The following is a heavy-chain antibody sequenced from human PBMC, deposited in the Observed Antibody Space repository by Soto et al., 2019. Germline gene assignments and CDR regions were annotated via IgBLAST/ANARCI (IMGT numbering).Heavy chain of an antibody. J-gene: IGHJ5*02. Sequence: QLQLQESGSGLVKPSQTLSLTCAVSGGSISSGYSWSWIRQPPGKGLEWIGYIYHSGITYYNPSLKSRVTISVDRSKNQVSLKLSSVTAADTAVYYCARGYCSISSCSNWLDPWGQGTLVTVSS. V-gene: IGHV4-30-2*01. CDR3: ARGYCSISSCSNWLDP. CDR2: IYHSGIT. D-gene: IGHD2-2*01. CDR1: GGSISSGYS.